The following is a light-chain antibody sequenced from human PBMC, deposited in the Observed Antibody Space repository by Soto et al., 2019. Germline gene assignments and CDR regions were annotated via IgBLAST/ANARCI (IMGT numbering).Light chain of an antibody. V-gene: IGLV1-40*01. Sequence: QSALTQPPSVSGAPGQRVTISCTGSSSNIGAGYHVHWYQQLPGTAPKLLIYGNSNRPSGVPDRFSGSKSGTSASLAITGLQAEDEADYYCQSYDSSLSALFGGGTKLTVL. J-gene: IGLJ3*02. CDR1: SSNIGAGYH. CDR3: QSYDSSLSAL. CDR2: GNS.